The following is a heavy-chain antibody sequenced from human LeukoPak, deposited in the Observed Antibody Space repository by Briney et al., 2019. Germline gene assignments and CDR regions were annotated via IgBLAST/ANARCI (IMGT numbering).Heavy chain of an antibody. CDR2: ISTRGST. D-gene: IGHD3-10*01. CDR1: GDSMSDDF. J-gene: IGHJ4*02. V-gene: IGHV4-4*07. CDR3: AGDYYGSGSYYGHIDY. Sequence: SETLSLTCSVSGDSMSDDFWSWLRQPAGKGLEWIGRISTRGSTNYSPSLKSRVTISIDTSKNQFSLKLSSVTAADTAVYYCAGDYYGSGSYYGHIDYWGQGTLVTVSS.